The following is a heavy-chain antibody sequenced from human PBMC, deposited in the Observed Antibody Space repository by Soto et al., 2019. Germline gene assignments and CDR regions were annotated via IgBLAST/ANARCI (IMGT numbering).Heavy chain of an antibody. CDR1: GYTFTGYY. D-gene: IGHD5-18*01. CDR2: INPNSGGT. Sequence: GASVKVSCKASGYTFTGYYMHWVRQAPGQGLEWMGWINPNSGGTNYAQKFQGWVTMTRDTSISTAYMELSRLRSDDTAVYYCARDGLGYALYYGMDVWGQGTTVTVSS. CDR3: ARDGLGYALYYGMDV. J-gene: IGHJ6*02. V-gene: IGHV1-2*04.